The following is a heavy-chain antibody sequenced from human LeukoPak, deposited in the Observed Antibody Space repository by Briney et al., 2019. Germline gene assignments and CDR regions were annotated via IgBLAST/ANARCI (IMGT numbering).Heavy chain of an antibody. Sequence: PSETLSLTCTVSGGSISSYYWSWIRKPPGKGLEWIGYIYYSGSTNYNPSLKSRVTISVDTSKNQFSLKLSSVTAADTAVYYCARGNYDILTGYPGLYYFDYWGQGTLVTVSS. J-gene: IGHJ4*02. V-gene: IGHV4-59*01. CDR1: GGSISSYY. CDR3: ARGNYDILTGYPGLYYFDY. D-gene: IGHD3-9*01. CDR2: IYYSGST.